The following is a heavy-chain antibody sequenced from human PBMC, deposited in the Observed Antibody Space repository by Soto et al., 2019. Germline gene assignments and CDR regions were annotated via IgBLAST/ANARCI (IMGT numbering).Heavy chain of an antibody. Sequence: PSETLSLNCTVSGGSIASGGYYWSWFRQHPGKGLEWIGYINYSGNTYYNPSLKSRVTISVDTSKSQFSLKLSSVTAADTAVYYCASYCSSTSCYFDGAFDIWGQGTMVTVSS. V-gene: IGHV4-31*03. CDR3: ASYCSSTSCYFDGAFDI. CDR2: INYSGNT. D-gene: IGHD2-2*01. CDR1: GGSIASGGYY. J-gene: IGHJ3*02.